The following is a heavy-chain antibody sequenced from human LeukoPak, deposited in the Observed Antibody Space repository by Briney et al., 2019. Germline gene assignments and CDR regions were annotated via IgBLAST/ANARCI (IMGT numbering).Heavy chain of an antibody. D-gene: IGHD1-26*01. CDR2: IHPNHGGT. J-gene: IGHJ4*02. CDR1: GYTFTGYY. V-gene: IGHV1-2*02. CDR3: ARGIAGSFYY. Sequence: GASVKVSCKASGYTFTGYYIHWLRQAPGQGLEWMGWIHPNHGGTSYAQKFQGRVTMTRDTSISTAYMELTTLTSDDTAVYYCARGIAGSFYYWGQGTEVTVSS.